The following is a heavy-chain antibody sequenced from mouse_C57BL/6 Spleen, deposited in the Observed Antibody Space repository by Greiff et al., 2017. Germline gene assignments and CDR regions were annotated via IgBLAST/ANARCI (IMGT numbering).Heavy chain of an antibody. CDR3: ARSGGNYVFYFDY. D-gene: IGHD2-1*01. CDR2: IYPGSGST. V-gene: IGHV1-55*01. J-gene: IGHJ2*01. Sequence: VQLQQSGAELVKPGASVKMSCKASGYTFTSYWITWVKQRPGQGLEWIGDIYPGSGSTNYNEKFKSKATLTVDTSSSTAYMQLSSLTSEDSAVYYCARSGGNYVFYFDYWGQGTTLTVSS. CDR1: GYTFTSYW.